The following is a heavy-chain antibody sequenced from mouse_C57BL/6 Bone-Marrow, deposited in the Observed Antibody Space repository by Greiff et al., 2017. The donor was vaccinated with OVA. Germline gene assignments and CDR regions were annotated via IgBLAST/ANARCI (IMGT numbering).Heavy chain of an antibody. J-gene: IGHJ4*01. Sequence: EVQVVESGEGLVKPGGSLKLSCAASGFTFSSYAMSWVRQTPEKRLEWVAYISSGGDYIYYADTVKGRFTNSRDNARNTLYLQMSSLNSEDKAMYYCTRLLDAMDYWGQGTSVTVSS. CDR1: GFTFSSYA. CDR2: ISSGGDYI. CDR3: TRLLDAMDY. V-gene: IGHV5-9-1*02. D-gene: IGHD2-1*01.